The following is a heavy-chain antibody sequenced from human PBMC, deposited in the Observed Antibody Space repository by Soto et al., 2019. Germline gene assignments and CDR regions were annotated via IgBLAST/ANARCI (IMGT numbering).Heavy chain of an antibody. CDR1: GFTFSSYS. CDR2: ISSSSSTI. V-gene: IGHV3-48*01. D-gene: IGHD3-22*01. Sequence: EVQLVESGGGLVQPGGSLRLSCAASGFTFSSYSMNWVRQAPGKGLEWVSYISSSSSTIYYADSVKGRFTSSRDNAKNSMYLQMNSLRAEDTAVYYCARVPQYYDSSGYGYWGQGTLVTVCS. J-gene: IGHJ4*02. CDR3: ARVPQYYDSSGYGY.